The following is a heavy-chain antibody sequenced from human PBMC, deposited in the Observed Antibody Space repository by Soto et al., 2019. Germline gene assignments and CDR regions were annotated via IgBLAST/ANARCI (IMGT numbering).Heavy chain of an antibody. V-gene: IGHV3-23*01. J-gene: IGHJ6*02. CDR2: ISGSGGST. CDR1: GFTFSTYG. CDR3: AKTRRYCTTPTCQYFYYDMDV. Sequence: EVQLLESGGGLVQPGGSLRLSCAASGFTFSTYGMSWARQAPGKGLEWVSGISGSGGSTYYADSVKGRFTLSRDNSKNTLYLQMNSLRAEDTAIYYCAKTRRYCTTPTCQYFYYDMDVWGQGTTVIVSS. D-gene: IGHD2-8*01.